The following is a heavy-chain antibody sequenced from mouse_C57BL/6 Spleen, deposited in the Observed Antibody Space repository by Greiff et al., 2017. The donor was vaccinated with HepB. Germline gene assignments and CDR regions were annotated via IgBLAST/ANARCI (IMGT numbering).Heavy chain of an antibody. CDR2: INPYNGDT. V-gene: IGHV1-20*01. J-gene: IGHJ2*01. Sequence: EVQRVESGPELVKPGDSVKISCKASGYSFTGYFMNWVMQSHGKSLEWIGRINPYNGDTFYNQKFKGKATLTVDKSSSTAHMELRSLTSEDSAVYYCAREGSRYFDYWGQGTTLTVSS. CDR1: GYSFTGYF. CDR3: AREGSRYFDY.